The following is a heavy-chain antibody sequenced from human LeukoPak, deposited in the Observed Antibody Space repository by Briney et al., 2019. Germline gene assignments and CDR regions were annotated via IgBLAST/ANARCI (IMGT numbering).Heavy chain of an antibody. D-gene: IGHD3-22*01. Sequence: GASVKVSCKASGYTFTSYGISWVRQAPGQGLEWMGWISAYNGNTNYAQKLQGRVTMTTDTSTSTAYMELRSLRSDDTAVYYCARGPGHHSSGYGGDYWGQGTLVTVSS. CDR3: ARGPGHHSSGYGGDY. CDR2: ISAYNGNT. J-gene: IGHJ4*02. V-gene: IGHV1-18*01. CDR1: GYTFTSYG.